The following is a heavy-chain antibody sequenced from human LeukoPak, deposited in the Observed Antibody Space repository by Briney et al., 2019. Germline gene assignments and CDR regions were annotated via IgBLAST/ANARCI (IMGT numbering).Heavy chain of an antibody. CDR1: GYTFTGYY. Sequence: ASVKVSCKASGYTFTGYYMHWVRQAPGQGLEWMGWINPNSGGTNYAQKFQGRVTMTRDTPISTAYMELSRLRSDDTAVYYCARDVVVVAATPWFDPWGQGTLVTVSS. D-gene: IGHD2-15*01. CDR3: ARDVVVVAATPWFDP. J-gene: IGHJ5*02. V-gene: IGHV1-2*02. CDR2: INPNSGGT.